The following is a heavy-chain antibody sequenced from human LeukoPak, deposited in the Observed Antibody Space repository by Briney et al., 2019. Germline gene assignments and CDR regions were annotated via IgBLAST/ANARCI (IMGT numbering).Heavy chain of an antibody. CDR2: IRSKADNYAT. V-gene: IGHV3-73*01. CDR1: GVTFSGSP. CDR3: TQSNY. J-gene: IGHJ4*02. Sequence: QSGGSLRLSCAASGVTFSGSPILWVRQASGKGLEWVGRIRSKADNYATAYAASVQGRCTISRDDSKSTAYLQLNSLKTEDTAVYYCTQSNYWGQGALVTVSS.